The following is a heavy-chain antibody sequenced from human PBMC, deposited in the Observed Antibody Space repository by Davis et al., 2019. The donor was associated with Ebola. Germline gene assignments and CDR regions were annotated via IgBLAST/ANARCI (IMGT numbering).Heavy chain of an antibody. Sequence: GESLKISCAASGFTFSSYWMTWVRQAPGKGLEWVANIKQDGSEKYYVDSVKGRFTISRDNAKNSLYLQMNSLRAEDTAVYYCARVDYDILTGYCDYWGQGTLVTVSS. CDR3: ARVDYDILTGYCDY. J-gene: IGHJ4*02. CDR2: IKQDGSEK. CDR1: GFTFSSYW. D-gene: IGHD3-9*01. V-gene: IGHV3-7*01.